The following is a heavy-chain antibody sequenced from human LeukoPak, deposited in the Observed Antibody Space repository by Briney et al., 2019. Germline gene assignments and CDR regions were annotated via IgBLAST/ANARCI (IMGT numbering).Heavy chain of an antibody. V-gene: IGHV3-23*01. Sequence: GGSLRLSCAASGFTFSSYAMSWVRQAPGKGLEWVSAISGSGGSTYYADSVKGRFTISRDNSKNTLYLQMNSLRAEDTAVYYCAKLERTYYYDSSGYYPPSDYWGQGTLVTVSS. CDR3: AKLERTYYYDSSGYYPPSDY. D-gene: IGHD3-22*01. J-gene: IGHJ4*02. CDR1: GFTFSSYA. CDR2: ISGSGGST.